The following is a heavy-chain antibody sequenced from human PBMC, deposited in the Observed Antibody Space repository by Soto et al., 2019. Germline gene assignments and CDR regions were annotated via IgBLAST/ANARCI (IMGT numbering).Heavy chain of an antibody. D-gene: IGHD3-10*01. CDR1: GFTFSSYA. CDR2: ISGSGGST. J-gene: IGHJ5*02. V-gene: IGHV3-23*01. CDR3: AKGGRRGLLNWFDP. Sequence: PGGSLRLSCAASGFTFSSYAMSWVRQAPGKGLEWVSAISGSGGSTYYADSVRGRFTISRDNSKNTLYLQMNSLRAEDTAVYYCAKGGRRGLLNWFDPWGQGTLVTVSS.